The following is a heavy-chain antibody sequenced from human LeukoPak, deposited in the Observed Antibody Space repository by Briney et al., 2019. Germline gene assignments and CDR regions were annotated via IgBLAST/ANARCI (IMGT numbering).Heavy chain of an antibody. V-gene: IGHV3-30*02. Sequence: GGPLRLSCAACVFTYNKFDMHWLRQSPGKGLEWVAYIQYYGGKKYYPGSVKRRFNISRDNSKHTLFLQMNSLTAEDTGVYYCAKDASWEELVVQFNYYMEVWGKGTTVTVSS. CDR2: IQYYGGKK. CDR3: AKDASWEELVVQFNYYMEV. J-gene: IGHJ6*03. D-gene: IGHD1-26*01. CDR1: VFTYNKFD.